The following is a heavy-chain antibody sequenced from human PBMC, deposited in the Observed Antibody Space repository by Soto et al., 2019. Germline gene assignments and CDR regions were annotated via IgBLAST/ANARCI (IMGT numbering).Heavy chain of an antibody. D-gene: IGHD3-10*01. V-gene: IGHV3-30*18. CDR1: GFTFSSYG. CDR2: ISFDGTNK. CDR3: AKDVGVGELWVHWFDL. J-gene: IGHJ5*02. Sequence: QVQLVEAGGGVVQPGRSLRLSCAASGFTFSSYGMHWVRQAPGKGLEWVAVISFDGTNKYSADSVRGRFTISRDNSKYTLYLQMNSLRDEDTAVDYCAKDVGVGELWVHWFDLWGQGTLVTVSS.